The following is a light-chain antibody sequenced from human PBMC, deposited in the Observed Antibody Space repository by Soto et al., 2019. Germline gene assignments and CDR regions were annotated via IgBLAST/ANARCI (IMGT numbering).Light chain of an antibody. Sequence: EIVLTQSPGTLSLSPGDTAALSCRASQSVSNNYLAWYQQKPGQAPRLLIYGASSRATGIPDRFSGSASGTDFTLTISRLEPEDFAVYYCQPYGTSPRMFGQGTKVDIK. CDR3: QPYGTSPRM. J-gene: IGKJ1*01. CDR2: GAS. CDR1: QSVSNNY. V-gene: IGKV3-20*01.